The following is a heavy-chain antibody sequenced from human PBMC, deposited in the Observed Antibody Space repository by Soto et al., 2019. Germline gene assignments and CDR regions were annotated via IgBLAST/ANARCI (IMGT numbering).Heavy chain of an antibody. CDR3: ARENGWELSLDI. CDR1: GGTFSSYA. D-gene: IGHD1-26*01. J-gene: IGHJ6*02. Sequence: ASVKVSCKASGGTFSSYAISWVRQAPGQGLEWMGGIIPIFGTANYAQKFQGRVTITADESTSTAYMELSSLRSEETGVSYCARENGWELSLDIWGQGTTVNVSS. CDR2: IIPIFGTA. V-gene: IGHV1-69*13.